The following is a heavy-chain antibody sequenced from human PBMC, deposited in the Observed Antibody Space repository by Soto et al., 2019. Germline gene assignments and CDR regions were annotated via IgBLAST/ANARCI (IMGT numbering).Heavy chain of an antibody. Sequence: QLQLQESGPGLVKPSETLSLTCTVSGGSISSSSYYWGWIRQPPGKGLEWIGSIYYSGSTYYNPSLKSRVTISVDTSKNQFSLKLSSVTAADTAVYYFANRDEYCSGGSCYSGDYWGQGTLVTVSS. CDR3: ANRDEYCSGGSCYSGDY. D-gene: IGHD2-15*01. CDR1: GGSISSSSYY. CDR2: IYYSGST. J-gene: IGHJ4*02. V-gene: IGHV4-39*01.